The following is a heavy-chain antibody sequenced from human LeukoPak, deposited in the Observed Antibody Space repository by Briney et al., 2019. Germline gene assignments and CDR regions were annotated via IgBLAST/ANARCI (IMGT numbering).Heavy chain of an antibody. CDR1: GFTFSSYS. J-gene: IGHJ6*03. CDR3: ARVLTGDFGYYYMDV. CDR2: ISSSSSYI. V-gene: IGHV3-21*01. Sequence: KPGGSLRLSCAASGFTFSSYSMNWVRQAPGKGLEWVSSISSSSSYIYYADSVKGRFTISRDNAKNSLYLQMNSLRAEDTAVYYCARVLTGDFGYYYMDVWGKGTTVTVSS. D-gene: IGHD7-27*01.